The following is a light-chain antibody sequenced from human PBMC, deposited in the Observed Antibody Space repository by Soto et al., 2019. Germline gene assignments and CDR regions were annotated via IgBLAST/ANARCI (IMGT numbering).Light chain of an antibody. V-gene: IGLV2-23*01. Sequence: QSALTQPASVSGSPGQSITISCTGTSSDVGSYNLVSWYQQHPGTAPKLMIYEDNKRASGVSNRFSGATSGITASLTISVLQAEDEAAYYCCSYAGSSTWVFGGGTKLTVL. CDR2: EDN. CDR3: CSYAGSSTWV. CDR1: SSDVGSYNL. J-gene: IGLJ3*02.